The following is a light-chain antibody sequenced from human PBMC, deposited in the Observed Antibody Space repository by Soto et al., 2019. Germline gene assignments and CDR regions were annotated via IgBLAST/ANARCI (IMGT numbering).Light chain of an antibody. Sequence: DIQLTQSPSFLSASVGDRVTITCRASQGISSYLAWYQQKPGKAPKLLIYAASTLQSGVPSRFSGSGSGTEFTLPISSLQPGDFATYYCQQLNSFPPAFGGGTKVEIK. CDR3: QQLNSFPPA. CDR1: QGISSY. J-gene: IGKJ4*01. CDR2: AAS. V-gene: IGKV1-9*01.